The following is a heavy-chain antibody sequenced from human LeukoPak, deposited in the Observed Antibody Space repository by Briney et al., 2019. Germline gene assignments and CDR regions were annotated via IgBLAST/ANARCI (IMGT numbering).Heavy chain of an antibody. Sequence: GGSLRLSCAASGFTFSSYWMHWVRQAPGKGLEWVAVIWYDGSNKYYADSVKGRFTISRDNSKNTLYLQMNSLRAEDTAVYYCAREYSSGDYYYYGMDVWGQGTTITVSS. V-gene: IGHV3-33*08. CDR2: IWYDGSNK. D-gene: IGHD6-19*01. J-gene: IGHJ6*02. CDR1: GFTFSSYW. CDR3: AREYSSGDYYYYGMDV.